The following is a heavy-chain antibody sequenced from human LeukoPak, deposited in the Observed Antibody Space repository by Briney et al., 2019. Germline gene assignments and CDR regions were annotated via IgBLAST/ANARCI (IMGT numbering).Heavy chain of an antibody. CDR2: IYHSGST. CDR1: GGSFSGYY. Sequence: PSETLSLTCAVYGGSFSGYYWSWIRQPPGKGLEWIGEIYHSGSTNYNPSLKSRVTISVDKSKNQFSLKVRSVTAADTAVYYCARDKREPRYAFDIWGQGTMVTVSS. V-gene: IGHV4-34*01. CDR3: ARDKREPRYAFDI. J-gene: IGHJ3*02. D-gene: IGHD1-26*01.